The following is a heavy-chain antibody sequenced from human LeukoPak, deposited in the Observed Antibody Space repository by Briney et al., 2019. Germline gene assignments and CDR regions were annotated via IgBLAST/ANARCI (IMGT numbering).Heavy chain of an antibody. Sequence: PSQTLSLTCTVSGGSISSGGYYWSWIRQHPGKGLEWIGYIYYSGSTYYNPSLKSRVTISVDTSKNQFSLKLSSVTAADTAVYYCAREGDRRITIFGVVTEAWFDPWGQGTLVTVSS. CDR3: AREGDRRITIFGVVTEAWFDP. D-gene: IGHD3-3*01. V-gene: IGHV4-31*03. CDR1: GGSISSGGYY. CDR2: IYYSGST. J-gene: IGHJ5*02.